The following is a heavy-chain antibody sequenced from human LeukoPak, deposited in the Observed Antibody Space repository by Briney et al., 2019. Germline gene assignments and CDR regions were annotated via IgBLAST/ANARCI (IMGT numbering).Heavy chain of an antibody. D-gene: IGHD2-15*01. CDR1: GFTFSSYE. Sequence: GGSLRLSCTASGFTFSSYEMNWVRQAPGRGLEWISYISTSGTSGTIIYYADSVKGRFTISRDSAKNSLFLQMSSLRAEDTAVYYCARDHRGMVGATGAFDVWGQGTTVIVSS. CDR3: ARDHRGMVGATGAFDV. J-gene: IGHJ3*01. V-gene: IGHV3-48*03. CDR2: ISTSGTSGTII.